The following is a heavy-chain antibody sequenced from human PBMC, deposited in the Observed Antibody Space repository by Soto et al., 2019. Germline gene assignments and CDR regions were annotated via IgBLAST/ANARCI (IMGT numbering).Heavy chain of an antibody. CDR2: INPNSGGT. CDR1: GYTFTGYY. D-gene: IGHD2-2*01. V-gene: IGHV1-2*04. CDR3: ARGEDIGVGPADMRKQPFMAV. Sequence: ASVKVSCKASGYTFTGYYMHWVRQAPGQGLEWMGWINPNSGGTNYAQKFQGWVTMTRDTSISTAYMELSRLRSDDTAVYYCARGEDIGVGPADMRKQPFMAVWGQGTKVT. J-gene: IGHJ6*02.